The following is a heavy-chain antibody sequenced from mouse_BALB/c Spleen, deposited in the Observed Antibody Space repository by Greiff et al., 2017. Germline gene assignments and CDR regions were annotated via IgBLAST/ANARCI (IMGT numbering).Heavy chain of an antibody. V-gene: IGHV2-9*02. CDR2: IGTGGST. CDR1: GFSLTSSG. D-gene: IGHD3-2*01. J-gene: IGHJ4*01. Sequence: QVQLQQSGPGLVAPSQCLNITCTVSGFSLTSSGVHWVRQPPGQGLEWLGVIGTGGSTNYNSALMSRLIISKDNSKSQVFFKMNSLQTDDTAMYYGARADSSGYVGAMDYWGQGTSVTVSS. CDR3: ARADSSGYVGAMDY.